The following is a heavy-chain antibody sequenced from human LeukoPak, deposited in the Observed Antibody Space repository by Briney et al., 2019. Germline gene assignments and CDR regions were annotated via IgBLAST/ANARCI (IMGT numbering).Heavy chain of an antibody. D-gene: IGHD6-13*01. CDR2: IWYDGSNK. CDR1: GFTFSSYG. V-gene: IGHV3-33*01. Sequence: PGRSLRLSCAVSGFTFSSYGMHWVRQAPGKGLEWVAVIWYDGSNKYYADSVKGRFTISRDNSKNTLYLQMNSLRAEDTAVYYCTRIPSSTSSWYYFDYWGQGTLVTVS. J-gene: IGHJ4*02. CDR3: TRIPSSTSSWYYFDY.